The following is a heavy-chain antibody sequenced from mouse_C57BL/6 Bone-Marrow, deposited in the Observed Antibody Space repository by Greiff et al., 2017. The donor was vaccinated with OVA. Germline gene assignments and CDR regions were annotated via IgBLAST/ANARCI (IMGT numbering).Heavy chain of an antibody. CDR3: ARLYYGYFDY. J-gene: IGHJ2*01. CDR1: GYTFTDYN. CDR2: INPNNGGT. D-gene: IGHD1-1*01. V-gene: IGHV1-18*01. Sequence: LVEPGASVKIPCKASGYTFTDYNMDWVKQSHGKSLEWIGDINPNNGGTIYNQKFKGKATLTVDKSSSTAYMELRSLTSEDTAVYYCARLYYGYFDYWGQGTTLTVSS.